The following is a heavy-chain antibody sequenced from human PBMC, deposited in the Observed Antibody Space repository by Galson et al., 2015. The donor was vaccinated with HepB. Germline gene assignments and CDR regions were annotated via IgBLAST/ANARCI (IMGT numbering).Heavy chain of an antibody. Sequence: SETLSLTCTVSGGSISSYYWSWIRQPAGKGLEWIGRIYTSGSTNYNPSLKSRVTMSVDTSKNQFSLKLSSVTAADTAVYYCARAKERHSSSPTFDYWGQGTLVTVSS. V-gene: IGHV4-4*07. CDR3: ARAKERHSSSPTFDY. CDR1: GGSISSYY. CDR2: IYTSGST. J-gene: IGHJ4*02. D-gene: IGHD6-6*01.